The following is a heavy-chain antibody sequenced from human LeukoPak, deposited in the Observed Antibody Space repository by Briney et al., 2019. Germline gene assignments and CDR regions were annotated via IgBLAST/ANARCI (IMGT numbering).Heavy chain of an antibody. Sequence: ASVKVSCKASGYTFTSYGISWVRQAPGQGLEWMGWISAYNGNTNYAQKLQGRVTMTTDTSTSTAYMELRSLRSDDTAVYYCARVEHFFDPTPPGGDYWGQGTLVTVSS. CDR1: GYTFTSYG. V-gene: IGHV1-18*01. J-gene: IGHJ4*02. D-gene: IGHD3-3*02. CDR2: ISAYNGNT. CDR3: ARVEHFFDPTPPGGDY.